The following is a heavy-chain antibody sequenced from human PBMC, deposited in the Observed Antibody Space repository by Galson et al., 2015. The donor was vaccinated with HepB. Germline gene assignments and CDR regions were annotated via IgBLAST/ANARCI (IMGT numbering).Heavy chain of an antibody. CDR3: AKDEGYCSSTSCYFLQAY. Sequence: SLRLSCAASGFTFSSYAMSWVRQAPGKGLEWVSAISGSGGSTYYADSVKGRFTISRDNSKNTLCLQVNSLRAEDTAVYYCAKDEGYCSSTSCYFLQAYWGQGTLVTVSS. V-gene: IGHV3-23*01. D-gene: IGHD2-2*01. J-gene: IGHJ4*02. CDR2: ISGSGGST. CDR1: GFTFSSYA.